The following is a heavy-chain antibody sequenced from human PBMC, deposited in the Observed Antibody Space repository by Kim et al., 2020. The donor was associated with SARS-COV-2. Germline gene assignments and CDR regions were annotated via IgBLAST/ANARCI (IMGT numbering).Heavy chain of an antibody. CDR3: ARKPGGDGYNYNWFDP. CDR1: GVSISSYY. V-gene: IGHV4-59*01. Sequence: SETLSLTCTVSGVSISSYYWSWIRQPPGKGLEWIGYIYYSGSTNYNPSLKSRVTISVDTSKNQFSLKLSTVTAADTAVYYCARKPGGDGYNYNWFDPWG. J-gene: IGHJ5*02. CDR2: IYYSGST. D-gene: IGHD5-12*01.